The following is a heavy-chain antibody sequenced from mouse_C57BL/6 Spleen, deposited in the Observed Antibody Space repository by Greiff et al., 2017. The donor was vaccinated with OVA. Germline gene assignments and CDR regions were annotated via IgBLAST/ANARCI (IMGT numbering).Heavy chain of an antibody. V-gene: IGHV3-1*01. Sequence: EVQVVESGPGMVKPSQSLSLTCTVTGYSITSGYDWHWIRHFPGNKLEWMGYISYSGSTNYNPSLKSRISITHDTSKNHFFLKLNSVTTEDTATYYCARGYSPAWFAYWGQGTLVTVSA. CDR1: GYSITSGYD. CDR3: ARGYSPAWFAY. J-gene: IGHJ3*01. D-gene: IGHD2-12*01. CDR2: ISYSGST.